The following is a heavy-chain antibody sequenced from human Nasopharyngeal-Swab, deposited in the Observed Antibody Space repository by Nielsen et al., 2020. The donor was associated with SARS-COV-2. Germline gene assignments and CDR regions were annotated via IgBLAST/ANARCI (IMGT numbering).Heavy chain of an antibody. CDR3: ARVRDAYYDFWSGYGMDV. CDR2: INTNTGNP. V-gene: IGHV7-4-1*02. J-gene: IGHJ6*02. Sequence: WVRQAPGQGLEWMGWINTNTGNPTYAQGFTGRFVFSLDTSVGTAYLQISSLKAEDTAVYYCARVRDAYYDFWSGYGMDVWGQGTTVTVSS. D-gene: IGHD3-3*01.